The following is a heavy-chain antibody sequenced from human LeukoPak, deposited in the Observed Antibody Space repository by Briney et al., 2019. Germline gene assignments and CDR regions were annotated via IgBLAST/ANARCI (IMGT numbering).Heavy chain of an antibody. CDR2: ISAYNGNT. V-gene: IGHV1-18*01. Sequence: GASVKVSCKASGYTFTSYGISWVRPAPGQGLEWMGWISAYNGNTNYAQKLQGRVTMTTDTSTSTAYMELRSLRSDDTAVYYCARDWTATVPKPYYYYYGMDVWGQGTTVTVSS. CDR1: GYTFTSYG. CDR3: ARDWTATVPKPYYYYYGMDV. J-gene: IGHJ6*02. D-gene: IGHD4-17*01.